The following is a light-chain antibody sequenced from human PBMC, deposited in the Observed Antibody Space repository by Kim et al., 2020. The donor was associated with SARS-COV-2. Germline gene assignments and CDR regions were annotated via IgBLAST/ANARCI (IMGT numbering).Light chain of an antibody. V-gene: IGKV3-11*01. CDR1: QSVSSY. Sequence: EIVLTQSPATLSLSPGERATLSCRASQSVSSYLAWYQQKPGQAPRLLIYDASSRASGIPARFSGSGSGTDFTLTISSLEPEDFAVYYCQQRSDWPLGQGTKVDIK. CDR2: DAS. J-gene: IGKJ1*01. CDR3: QQRSDWP.